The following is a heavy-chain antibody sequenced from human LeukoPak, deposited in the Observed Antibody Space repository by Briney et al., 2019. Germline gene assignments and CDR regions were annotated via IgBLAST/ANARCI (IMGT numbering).Heavy chain of an antibody. CDR1: GGSISSYY. J-gene: IGHJ4*02. V-gene: IGHV4-59*08. CDR3: ARLSDIVVVPAATPLFDY. Sequence: SETLSLTCTVSGGSISSYYWSWIRQPPGKGLEWIGYIYYSGSTNYNPSLKSRVTISVDTSKNQFSLKLSSVTAADTAVYYCARLSDIVVVPAATPLFDYWGRGTLVTVSS. D-gene: IGHD2-2*01. CDR2: IYYSGST.